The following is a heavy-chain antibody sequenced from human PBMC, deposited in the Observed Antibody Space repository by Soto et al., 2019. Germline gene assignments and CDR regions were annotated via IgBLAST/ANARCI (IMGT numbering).Heavy chain of an antibody. CDR3: ARVGWELPRRRGADS. Sequence: ASVKVSCKASGYIFTSYGITWVRQAPGQGLEWMGWISGYTGNTNHEQKFQGRVTMTTDTSTSTAYMEPRSLKSDDTAVYYCARVGWELPRRRGADSWGQGTLVTVSS. V-gene: IGHV1-18*04. D-gene: IGHD1-26*01. CDR1: GYIFTSYG. J-gene: IGHJ4*02. CDR2: ISGYTGNT.